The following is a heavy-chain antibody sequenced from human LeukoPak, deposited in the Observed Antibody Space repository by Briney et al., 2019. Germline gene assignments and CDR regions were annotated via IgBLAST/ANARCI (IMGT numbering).Heavy chain of an antibody. CDR2: INPSGGST. CDR1: GYTFTTYY. Sequence: GASVKVSCKASGYTFTTYYMHWVRQAPGQGLEWMGIINPSGGSTSYAQKFQGRVTMTRDTSTSTVYTELSSLRSEDTAVYYCARESQVFWPKETNWFDPWGHGTLVTVAS. J-gene: IGHJ5*02. V-gene: IGHV1-46*01. CDR3: ARESQVFWPKETNWFDP. D-gene: IGHD3-3*01.